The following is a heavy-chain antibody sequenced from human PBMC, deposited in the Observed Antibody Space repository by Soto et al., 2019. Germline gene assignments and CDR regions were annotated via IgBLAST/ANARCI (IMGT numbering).Heavy chain of an antibody. J-gene: IGHJ5*02. Sequence: PSETLSLTCTVSGGSISSYYWSWIRQPPGKGLEWSGYIYYSGSTNYNPSLKSRVTISVDTSKNQFSLKLSSVTAADTAVYYCARNQDYYDSSGYYLNWFDPWGQGTLVTVSS. D-gene: IGHD3-22*01. CDR2: IYYSGST. CDR3: ARNQDYYDSSGYYLNWFDP. CDR1: GGSISSYY. V-gene: IGHV4-59*01.